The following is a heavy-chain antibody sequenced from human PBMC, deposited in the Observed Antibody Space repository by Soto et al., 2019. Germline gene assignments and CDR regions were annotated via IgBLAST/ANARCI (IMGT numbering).Heavy chain of an antibody. Sequence: GASVKVSCKASGYTFFTYGITWVRQAPGQGLEWMGWISTYDGNTDYAQKLQGRVTMTTDTSTRTAYMELRSLRSDDTAIYYCAREENCSGGTCYSEYFHRWGQGTLVTVSS. J-gene: IGHJ1*01. CDR2: ISTYDGNT. CDR1: GYTFFTYG. V-gene: IGHV1-18*01. D-gene: IGHD2-15*01. CDR3: AREENCSGGTCYSEYFHR.